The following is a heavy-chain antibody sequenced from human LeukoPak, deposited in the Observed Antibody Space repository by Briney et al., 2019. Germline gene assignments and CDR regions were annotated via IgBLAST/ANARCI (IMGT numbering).Heavy chain of an antibody. V-gene: IGHV6-1*01. D-gene: IGHD5-12*01. CDR2: TYYRSKWYD. CDR1: GDSVSSNSAA. J-gene: IGHJ4*02. CDR3: ARGHGGYIDS. Sequence: SQTFSLTCAISGDSVSSNSAAWNWIRQSPSRGLEWLGRTYYRSKWYDAYAESVRSRITIKPDTSRNQFSLQLDSVTPEDTAVYFCARGHGGYIDSWGQGTLVTVSS.